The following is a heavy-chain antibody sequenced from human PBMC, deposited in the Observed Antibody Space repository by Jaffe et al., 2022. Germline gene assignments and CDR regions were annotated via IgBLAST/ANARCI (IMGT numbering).Heavy chain of an antibody. D-gene: IGHD4-17*01. CDR3: AKDPEDGYGDLLFDY. V-gene: IGHV3-30*18. J-gene: IGHJ4*02. CDR1: GFTFSSYG. Sequence: QVQLVESGGGVVQPGRSLRLSCAASGFTFSSYGMHWVRQAPGKGLEWVAVISYDGSNKYYADSVKGRFTISRDNSKNTLYLQMNSLRAEDTAVYYCAKDPEDGYGDLLFDYWGQGTLVTVSS. CDR2: ISYDGSNK.